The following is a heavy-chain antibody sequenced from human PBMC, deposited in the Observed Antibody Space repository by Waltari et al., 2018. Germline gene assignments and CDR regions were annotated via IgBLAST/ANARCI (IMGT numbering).Heavy chain of an antibody. Sequence: QVQLVESGGGVVQPGGSLRLSCAASGFTFSSYGMHWVRQAPGKGLEWVAFIRYDGSNKYYADSVKGRFTISRDNSKNTLYLQMNSLRAEDTAVYYCANRSPAVAGPFDYWGQGTLVTVSS. D-gene: IGHD6-19*01. CDR1: GFTFSSYG. V-gene: IGHV3-30*02. CDR3: ANRSPAVAGPFDY. CDR2: IRYDGSNK. J-gene: IGHJ4*02.